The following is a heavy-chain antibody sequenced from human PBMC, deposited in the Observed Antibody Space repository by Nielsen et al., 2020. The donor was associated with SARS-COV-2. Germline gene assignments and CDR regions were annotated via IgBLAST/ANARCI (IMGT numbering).Heavy chain of an antibody. CDR3: AREVSTSCYYDY. Sequence: SETLSLTCTVSGGSISSSSYYWGWIRQPPGKGLEWIGSIYYSGSTYYNPSLKSRVTISVDTSKNQFSLKLSSVTAADTAVYHCAREVSTSCYYDYWGQGTLVTVSS. J-gene: IGHJ4*02. CDR2: IYYSGST. V-gene: IGHV4-39*07. CDR1: GGSISSSSYY. D-gene: IGHD2-2*01.